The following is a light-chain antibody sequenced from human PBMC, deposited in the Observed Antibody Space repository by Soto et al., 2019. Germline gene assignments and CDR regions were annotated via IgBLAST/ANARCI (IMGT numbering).Light chain of an antibody. CDR2: SAS. V-gene: IGKV3-20*01. J-gene: IGKJ4*01. Sequence: EIVLTQSPGTLSLSPGEGATLSCRASQSVRSSFLAWYQQKPGQAPSLLIYSASSRATGIPDRFSGGGSGTDFTFTISRLEPEDLAVYYCQQYGSSPTFGGGTKVKIK. CDR3: QQYGSSPT. CDR1: QSVRSSF.